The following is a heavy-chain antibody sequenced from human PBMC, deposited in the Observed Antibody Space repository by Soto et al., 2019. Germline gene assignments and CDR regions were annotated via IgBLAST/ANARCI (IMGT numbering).Heavy chain of an antibody. J-gene: IGHJ4*02. V-gene: IGHV4-59*08. D-gene: IGHD2-15*01. CDR1: GGSISSYS. CDR3: AFAIVGYCSGGSCYSGGYDY. CDR2: LYYGGST. Sequence: ETLSLTCSVSGGSISSYSWTWIRQPPGKGLEWIGYLYYGGSTNYNPSLKSRVTISVDTSKNQFSLKLRSVTAADTAVYYCAFAIVGYCSGGSCYSGGYDYWGQGTLVTVSS.